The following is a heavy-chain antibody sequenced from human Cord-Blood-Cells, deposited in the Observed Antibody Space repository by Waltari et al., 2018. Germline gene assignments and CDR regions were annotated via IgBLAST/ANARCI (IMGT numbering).Heavy chain of an antibody. CDR2: ISGSGGST. V-gene: IGHV3-23*01. CDR3: AKDRRSYYYFDY. D-gene: IGHD1-26*01. Sequence: QAPGKGLEWVSAISGSGGSTYYADSVKGRFTISRDNSKNTLYLQMNSLRAEDTAVYYCAKDRRSYYYFDYWGQGTLVTVSS. J-gene: IGHJ4*02.